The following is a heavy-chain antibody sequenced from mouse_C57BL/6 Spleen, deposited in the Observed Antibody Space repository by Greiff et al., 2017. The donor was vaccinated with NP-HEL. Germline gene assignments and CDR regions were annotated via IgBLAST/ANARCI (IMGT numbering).Heavy chain of an antibody. V-gene: IGHV3-6*01. CDR2: ISYDGSN. J-gene: IGHJ2*01. CDR3: AREGNWDFDY. CDR1: GYSITSGYY. Sequence: EVQLQQSGPGLVKPSQSLSLTCSVTGYSITSGYYWNWIRQFPGNKLEWMGYISYDGSNNYNPSLKNRISITRDTSKNQFFLKLNSVTTEDTATYYCAREGNWDFDYWGQGTTLTVSS. D-gene: IGHD4-1*01.